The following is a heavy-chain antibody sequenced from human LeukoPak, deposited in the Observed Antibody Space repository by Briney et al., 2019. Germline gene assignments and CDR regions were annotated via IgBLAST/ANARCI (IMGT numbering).Heavy chain of an antibody. J-gene: IGHJ4*02. Sequence: PSEILSLTCAVYGGSFSGYYWSWIRQPPGKGLEWIGEINHSGSTNYNPSLKSRVTISVDTTKNQFSLKLSFVTAADTAVYYCARGMGGAFDYWGQGTLVTVSS. CDR2: INHSGST. CDR1: GGSFSGYY. CDR3: ARGMGGAFDY. D-gene: IGHD3-16*01. V-gene: IGHV4-34*01.